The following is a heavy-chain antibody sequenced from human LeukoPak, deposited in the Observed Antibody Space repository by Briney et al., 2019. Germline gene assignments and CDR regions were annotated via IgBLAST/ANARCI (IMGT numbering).Heavy chain of an antibody. CDR1: GGSFSGYY. D-gene: IGHD1-7*01. CDR2: INHSGST. J-gene: IGHJ6*03. Sequence: SETLSLTCAVYGGSFSGYYWSWIRQPPGKGLEWLGEINHSGSTNYNPSLKSRVTISVDTSKNQFSLKLSSVTAADTAVYYCARVKFDNWNYRTDSYYYHMDVWGKGTTVIVSS. V-gene: IGHV4-34*01. CDR3: ARVKFDNWNYRTDSYYYHMDV.